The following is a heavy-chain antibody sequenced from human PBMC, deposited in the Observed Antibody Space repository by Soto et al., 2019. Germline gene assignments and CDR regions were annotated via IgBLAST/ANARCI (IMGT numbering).Heavy chain of an antibody. V-gene: IGHV4-31*11. CDR1: GGSISSGGYY. Sequence: SXETLSLTCAVSGGSISSGGYYWSWIRQHPGKGLEWIGYIYYSGSTYYNPSLKSRVTISVDTSKNQFSLKLSSVTAADTAVYYCARGVVVPAAIVGGGYYYYAMDVWGQGTTVTVS. D-gene: IGHD2-2*02. J-gene: IGHJ6*02. CDR3: ARGVVVPAAIVGGGYYYYAMDV. CDR2: IYYSGST.